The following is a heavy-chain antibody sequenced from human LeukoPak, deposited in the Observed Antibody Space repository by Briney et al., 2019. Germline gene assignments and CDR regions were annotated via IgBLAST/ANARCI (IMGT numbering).Heavy chain of an antibody. J-gene: IGHJ4*02. V-gene: IGHV4-39*07. CDR3: ARVVASTSIDS. Sequence: SETLSLTCSVSGGSISSSLYFWGWVRQPPGKGPEWIGSIFHTGDVYYNPSLRSRVTVSVDTSRNQVSLKVTSVTAADTALYYCARVVASTSIDSWGQGVLVTVSS. D-gene: IGHD2-15*01. CDR2: IFHTGDV. CDR1: GGSISSSLYF.